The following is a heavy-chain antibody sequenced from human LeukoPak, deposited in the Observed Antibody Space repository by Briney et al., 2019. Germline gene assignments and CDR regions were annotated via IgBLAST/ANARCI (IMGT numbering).Heavy chain of an antibody. Sequence: SETLSLTCAVYGGSFSGYYWSWIRQPPGKGLEWIGEINHSGSTNYNPSLKSRVTISVDTSKNQFSLKLSSVTAADTAVYYCATVVPDAWGQGTLVTVSS. CDR2: INHSGST. J-gene: IGHJ5*02. CDR1: GGSFSGYY. D-gene: IGHD2-2*01. V-gene: IGHV4-34*01. CDR3: ATVVPDA.